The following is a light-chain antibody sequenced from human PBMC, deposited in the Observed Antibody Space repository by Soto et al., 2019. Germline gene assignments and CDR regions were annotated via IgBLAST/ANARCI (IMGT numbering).Light chain of an antibody. CDR3: QQYDSVPPWT. J-gene: IGKJ1*01. CDR1: HDISNH. CDR2: GAS. V-gene: IGKV1-33*01. Sequence: DIQMTQAPSSLSAAVGDRVTISCRARHDISNHLNCYQQKPGRAPKLLIFGASNLVTGVPSSFSGGESVTDFLLDIRSLQPEDIATYYCQQYDSVPPWTFGQGTKVEIK.